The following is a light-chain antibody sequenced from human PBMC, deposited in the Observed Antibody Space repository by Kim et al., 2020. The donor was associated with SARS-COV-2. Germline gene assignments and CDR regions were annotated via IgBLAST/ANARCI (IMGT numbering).Light chain of an antibody. CDR3: AAWDDRLKGVV. CDR2: SNN. J-gene: IGLJ2*01. V-gene: IGLV1-44*01. Sequence: ELTQPPSASGTPGQRVTISCSGSSSNIGDNTVNWYQQLPGTAPKVLIYSNNQRPSGVPDRISGSKSGTSASLAISGLQSEDEADYYCAAWDDRLKGVVCGGGTKVTVL. CDR1: SSNIGDNT.